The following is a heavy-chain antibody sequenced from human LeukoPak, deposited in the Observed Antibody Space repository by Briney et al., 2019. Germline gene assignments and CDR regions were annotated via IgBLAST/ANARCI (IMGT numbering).Heavy chain of an antibody. J-gene: IGHJ4*02. CDR3: ALSPPGYSSGWYSGFFDY. D-gene: IGHD6-19*01. V-gene: IGHV5-51*01. CDR1: GYSFTSYW. CDR2: IYPGDSDT. Sequence: GESLKISCKGSGYSFTSYWIGWVRQMPGKGLEWMGIIYPGDSDTRYSPSFQGQVTISADKSISTAYLQWSSLKASDTAMYYCALSPPGYSSGWYSGFFDYWGQGTLVTVSS.